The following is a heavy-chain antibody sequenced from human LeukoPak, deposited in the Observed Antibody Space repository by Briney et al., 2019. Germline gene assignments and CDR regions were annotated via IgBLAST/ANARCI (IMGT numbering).Heavy chain of an antibody. D-gene: IGHD3-22*01. CDR3: ARGRAHYYDSSGYYYYFDY. CDR2: INPNSGGT. Sequence: ASVKVSCKASGYTFTGYYMHWVRQAPGQGLEWMGWINPNSGGTNYAQKFQGRVTMTRDTSISTAYMELSRLRSDDTAVYYCARGRAHYYDSSGYYYYFDYWGQGTLVTVSS. CDR1: GYTFTGYY. J-gene: IGHJ4*02. V-gene: IGHV1-2*02.